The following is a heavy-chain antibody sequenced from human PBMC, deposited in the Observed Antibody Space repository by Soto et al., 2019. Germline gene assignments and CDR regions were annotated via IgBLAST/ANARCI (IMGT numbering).Heavy chain of an antibody. Sequence: QVQLVESGGGVVQPGRSLRLSCAASGFTFSSYGMHWVRQAPGKGLEWVAVISYDGSNKYYADSVKGRFTISRDNSKNTLYLQRNSLRAEDTAVYYCAKVRYYDILTGIGDYWGQGTLVTVSS. J-gene: IGHJ4*02. D-gene: IGHD3-9*01. CDR2: ISYDGSNK. CDR3: AKVRYYDILTGIGDY. V-gene: IGHV3-30*18. CDR1: GFTFSSYG.